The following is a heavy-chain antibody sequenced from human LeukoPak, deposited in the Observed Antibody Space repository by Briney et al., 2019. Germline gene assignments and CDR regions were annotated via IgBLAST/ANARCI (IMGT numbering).Heavy chain of an antibody. J-gene: IGHJ4*02. Sequence: GGSLRLSCAASGFTFDDYAMHWVRQAPGKGLEWVSLISGDGGSTYYADSVKGRFTISRDNSKSSLYLQMNSLRTEDTALYYCAKDWGAYCDSSGFYSGDFDYWGQGTLVTVSS. V-gene: IGHV3-43*02. D-gene: IGHD3-22*01. CDR1: GFTFDDYA. CDR3: AKDWGAYCDSSGFYSGDFDY. CDR2: ISGDGGST.